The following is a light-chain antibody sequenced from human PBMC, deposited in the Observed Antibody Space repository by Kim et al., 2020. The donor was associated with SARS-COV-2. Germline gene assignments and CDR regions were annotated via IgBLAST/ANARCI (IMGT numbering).Light chain of an antibody. CDR3: AAWDDSLSGWV. V-gene: IGLV1-44*01. Sequence: QSVLTQPPSASGTPGQRVTISCFGSSSNIGGNSVNWYQQLPGTVPKLLIYNDNQWPSGVPDRFSGSKSGTSASLAISGLQSEDEADYYCAAWDDSLSGWVFGGGTQLTVL. CDR1: SSNIGGNS. CDR2: NDN. J-gene: IGLJ3*02.